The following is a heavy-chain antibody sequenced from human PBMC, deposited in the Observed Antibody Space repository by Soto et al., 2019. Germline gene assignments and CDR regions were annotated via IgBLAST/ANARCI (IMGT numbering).Heavy chain of an antibody. J-gene: IGHJ6*02. CDR1: GFTFSSFA. CDR3: GKTREAMIYAISVYGMDV. D-gene: IGHD2-8*01. V-gene: IGHV3-23*01. Sequence: EVQLLESGGGLVQPGGSLRLSCAASGFTFSSFALNWVRQAPGKGLEWVSVISGSADSTFYADSVKGRFTISRDNSKNMLYMPINSLRAEDTAVYYCGKTREAMIYAISVYGMDVWGQGTTVTVSS. CDR2: ISGSADST.